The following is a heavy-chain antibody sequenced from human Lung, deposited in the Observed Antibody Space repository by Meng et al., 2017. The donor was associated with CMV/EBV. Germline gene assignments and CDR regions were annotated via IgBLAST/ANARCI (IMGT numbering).Heavy chain of an antibody. CDR3: ARHAEDYYDSRDFSPYAH. J-gene: IGHJ4*02. CDR2: IIPMFGTT. D-gene: IGHD3-22*01. Sequence: SXXVSXKASGGTFSTYVFSWVRQAPGQGLEWLGGIIPMFGTTNYAQKFQGRLTIKADDSTRTAYMDLSSLTSEDTAVYYCARHAEDYYDSRDFSPYAHWGQGXLVTGS. CDR1: GGTFSTYV. V-gene: IGHV1-69*13.